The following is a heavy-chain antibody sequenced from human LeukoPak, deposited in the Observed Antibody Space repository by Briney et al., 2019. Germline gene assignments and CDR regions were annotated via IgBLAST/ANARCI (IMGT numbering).Heavy chain of an antibody. CDR1: GFTFSSYS. V-gene: IGHV3-48*02. D-gene: IGHD6-19*01. CDR3: ARRESSGWYWGY. CDR2: ISSSSSSK. Sequence: GGSLRLSCAASGFTFSSYSMTWVRQAPGKGLEWVSSISSSSSSKYLADSVQGRFTISRDNAKNSLYLQMSSLRDEDTAVYYCARRESSGWYWGYWGQGTLVTVSS. J-gene: IGHJ4*02.